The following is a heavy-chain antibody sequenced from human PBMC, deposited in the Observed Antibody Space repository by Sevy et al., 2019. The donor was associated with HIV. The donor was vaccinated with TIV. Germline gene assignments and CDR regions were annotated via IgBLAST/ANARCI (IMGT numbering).Heavy chain of an antibody. CDR2: ISYNGRNQ. V-gene: IGHV3-30*04. D-gene: IGHD2-15*01. CDR3: ARFVGYCSGGRCSIIDF. Sequence: GGSLRLSCAASGFSLSDHAVSWVRQTPGKGLEWLAVISYNGRNQYYAHPVKGRFTISKDDSKNTLYLQLNSLRAEDTAVYYCARFVGYCSGGRCSIIDFWGQGTLVTVSS. CDR1: GFSLSDHA. J-gene: IGHJ4*02.